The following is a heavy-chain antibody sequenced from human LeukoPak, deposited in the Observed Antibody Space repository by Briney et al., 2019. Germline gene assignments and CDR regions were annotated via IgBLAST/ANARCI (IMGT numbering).Heavy chain of an antibody. CDR3: ARGQSEVHYYDSSGSLDY. J-gene: IGHJ4*02. CDR2: INHSGST. V-gene: IGHV4-34*01. CDR1: GGSFSGYY. D-gene: IGHD3-22*01. Sequence: SETLSLTCAVYGGSFSGYYWSWIRQPPGKGLEWIGEINHSGSTNYNPSLKVRVTISVDTSKNQFSLNLSSVTAADTAVHYCARGQSEVHYYDSSGSLDYWGQGTLVTVSS.